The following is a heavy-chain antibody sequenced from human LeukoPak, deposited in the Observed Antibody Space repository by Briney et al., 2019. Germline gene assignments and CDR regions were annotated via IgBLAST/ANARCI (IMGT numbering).Heavy chain of an antibody. CDR3: ARHRPPTVTTPGDYFDY. V-gene: IGHV5-51*01. D-gene: IGHD4-17*01. CDR2: IYPGDSDT. Sequence: GESLKISCKGSGYSFTSYWIGWVRQMPGKGLEWMGIIYPGDSDTRYSPSFQGQVTISADKSISTAYLQWSSLKASDTAVYYCARHRPPTVTTPGDYFDYWGQETLVTVSS. J-gene: IGHJ4*02. CDR1: GYSFTSYW.